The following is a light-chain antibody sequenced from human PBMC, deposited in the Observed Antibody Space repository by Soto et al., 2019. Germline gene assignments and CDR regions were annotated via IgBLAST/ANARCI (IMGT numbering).Light chain of an antibody. Sequence: EIVLTQSPGTLSLSPGERATLSCRASQSIASSYLAWYQHKPGQAPRLLIYATSSRATGIPDRFIGSGSGTDFTLTISRLEPEDFAMYYCQQYGRSPYTVGQGTKLEIK. CDR2: ATS. V-gene: IGKV3-20*01. CDR3: QQYGRSPYT. CDR1: QSIASSY. J-gene: IGKJ2*01.